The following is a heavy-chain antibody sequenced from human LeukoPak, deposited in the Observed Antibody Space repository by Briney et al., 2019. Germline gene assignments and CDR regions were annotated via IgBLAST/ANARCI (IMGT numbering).Heavy chain of an antibody. CDR3: ARVEYGDYGWFDP. D-gene: IGHD4-17*01. V-gene: IGHV4-59*01. J-gene: IGHJ5*02. CDR1: GDSISTYY. CDR2: ISDSGST. Sequence: KTLETLSLTCTVSGDSISTYYWTWIRQPPGKGLEWIGYISDSGSTNYNPSLKSRVTISLDTSKNQFSLKLISLTAADTAAYYCARVEYGDYGWFDPWGQGTLVTVSS.